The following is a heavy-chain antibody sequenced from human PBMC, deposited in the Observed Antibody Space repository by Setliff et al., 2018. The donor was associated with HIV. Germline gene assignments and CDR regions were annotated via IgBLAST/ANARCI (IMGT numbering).Heavy chain of an antibody. CDR2: IYDIGTT. Sequence: SETLSLTCTVSGGSVYSGSDCWSWVRQPPGKGMECIGYIYDIGTTYNNPSLKSRVTMSIDTSKNQCSLKVRAVTAADTAVYHCVRDPPGYGDATDYWGQGTLVTVSS. J-gene: IGHJ4*02. V-gene: IGHV4-61*01. CDR1: GGSVYSGSDC. CDR3: VRDPPGYGDATDY. D-gene: IGHD4-17*01.